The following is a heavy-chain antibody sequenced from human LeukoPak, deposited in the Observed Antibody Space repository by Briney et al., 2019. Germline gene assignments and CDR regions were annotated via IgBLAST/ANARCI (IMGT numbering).Heavy chain of an antibody. V-gene: IGHV1-2*04. J-gene: IGHJ5*02. Sequence: XGXXNPNSGGTNYAQKFQGWVTMTRDTSISTAYMELSRLRSDDTAVYYCARAVRRSSWYGSRYNWFDPWGQGTLVTVSS. D-gene: IGHD6-13*01. CDR2: XNPNSGGT. CDR3: ARAVRRSSWYGSRYNWFDP.